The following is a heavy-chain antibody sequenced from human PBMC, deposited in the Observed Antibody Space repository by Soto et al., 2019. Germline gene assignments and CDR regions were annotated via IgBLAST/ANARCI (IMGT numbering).Heavy chain of an antibody. D-gene: IGHD6-6*01. J-gene: IGHJ4*02. CDR3: ARAPKVSGSSQTRPDF. CDR1: SGSFTGYY. Sequence: SETLSLTCSIYSGSFTGYYWSWIRQPPGKGLEWIGEISQSGNTNYSPSLKSRVSISIDTSKKQFSLSLASVSAADTAVYYCARAPKVSGSSQTRPDFWGQGTLVTV. CDR2: ISQSGNT. V-gene: IGHV4-34*01.